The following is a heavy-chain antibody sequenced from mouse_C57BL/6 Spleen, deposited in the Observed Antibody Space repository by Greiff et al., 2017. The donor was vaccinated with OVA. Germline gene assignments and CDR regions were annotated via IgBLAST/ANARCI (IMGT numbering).Heavy chain of an antibody. CDR2: INPGSGGT. Sequence: QVHVKQSGAELVRPGTSVKVSCKASGYAFTNYLIEWVKQRPGQGLEWIGVINPGSGGTNYNEKFKGKATLTADKSSSTAYMQLSSLTSEDSAVYFCARYRDDYDDYFDYWGQGTTLTVSS. CDR1: GYAFTNYL. CDR3: ARYRDDYDDYFDY. J-gene: IGHJ2*01. D-gene: IGHD2-4*01. V-gene: IGHV1-54*01.